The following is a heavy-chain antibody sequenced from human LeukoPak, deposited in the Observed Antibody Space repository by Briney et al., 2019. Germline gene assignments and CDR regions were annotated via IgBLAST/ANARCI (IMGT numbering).Heavy chain of an antibody. CDR2: TYYRSKWYN. V-gene: IGHV6-1*01. CDR1: GDSVSSNSAA. Sequence: PSQTLSLTCAISGDSVSSNSAAWNWIRQSPSRGLEWLGRTYYRSKWYNDYAVSVKSRIAIDPDTSKNQFSLQLNSVTPEDTAVYYCARGEYSSGWNWYFDLWGRGSLVTVSS. J-gene: IGHJ2*01. CDR3: ARGEYSSGWNWYFDL. D-gene: IGHD6-19*01.